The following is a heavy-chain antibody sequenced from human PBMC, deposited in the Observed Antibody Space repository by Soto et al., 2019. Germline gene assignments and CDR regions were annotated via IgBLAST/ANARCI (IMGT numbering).Heavy chain of an antibody. CDR2: ISTYNGNT. D-gene: IGHD1-7*01. CDR1: GYTFTSYG. V-gene: IGHV1-18*01. CDR3: ARQPGITGTTEFDY. Sequence: ASVKVSCKASGYTFTSYGISWVRQAPGQGLEWMGWISTYNGNTNYAQKLQGRVTMTTDTSTSTAYMELRSLRSDDTAVYYCARQPGITGTTEFDYWGQGTLVTVSS. J-gene: IGHJ4*02.